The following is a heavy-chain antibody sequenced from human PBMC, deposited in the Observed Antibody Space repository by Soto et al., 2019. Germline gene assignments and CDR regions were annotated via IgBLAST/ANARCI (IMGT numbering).Heavy chain of an antibody. CDR3: ARDAEAYVNVMGTIRSGYYYHGLDV. CDR1: GFTFSSYG. Sequence: QVQLVESGGGVAQPGRSLRLSCVGSGFTFSSYGIHWVRQAPGKGLEWVAVVSYDGSGKYYADSVKGRFTISRDNSKNTLYLQMNTLGVEDTAVYHCARDAEAYVNVMGTIRSGYYYHGLDVWGQGTTVFVSS. D-gene: IGHD1-1*01. CDR2: VSYDGSGK. V-gene: IGHV3-30*03. J-gene: IGHJ6*02.